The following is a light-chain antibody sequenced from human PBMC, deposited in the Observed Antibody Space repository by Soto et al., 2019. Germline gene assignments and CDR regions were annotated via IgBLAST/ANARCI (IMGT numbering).Light chain of an antibody. J-gene: IGKJ3*01. Sequence: EIVLTQSPGTLSLSPGERATLSCRASQSLSSSYLAWYQQRPGQAPRLLIYGASSRATGIPDRFSGSGSGTDFLLTISRLEHEDFVVYYCQQGGRFFTFGPGTKVDIK. CDR3: QQGGRFFT. CDR1: QSLSSSY. CDR2: GAS. V-gene: IGKV3-20*01.